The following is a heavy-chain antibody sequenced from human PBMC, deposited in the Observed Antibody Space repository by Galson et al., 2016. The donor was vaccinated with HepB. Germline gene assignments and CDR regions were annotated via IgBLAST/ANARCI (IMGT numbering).Heavy chain of an antibody. CDR1: GFTFSSHD. Sequence: SLRLSCAASGFTFSSHDMHWIRQAPGKGLRWVDTMWFDGSNQYYTDSVKGRFNISRDNSKNTLYLQMSGLRAEDTAMYYCARYRFRDAYNWVYYWGQGTLATVSS. J-gene: IGHJ4*02. CDR3: ARYRFRDAYNWVYY. V-gene: IGHV3-33*01. CDR2: MWFDGSNQ. D-gene: IGHD5-24*01.